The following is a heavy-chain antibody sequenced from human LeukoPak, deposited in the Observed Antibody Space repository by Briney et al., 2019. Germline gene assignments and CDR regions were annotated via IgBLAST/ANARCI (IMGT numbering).Heavy chain of an antibody. D-gene: IGHD3-10*01. CDR1: GYSFTTYW. J-gene: IGHJ4*02. Sequence: GESLKISCKGSGYSFTTYWIGWVRQMPGKGLEWMGIIYPGDSDGRYSPSFQGQVTISADRSISTAYLQWSSLKASDTAIYYCATRYASGSYYDYWGQGTLVTVSS. CDR2: IYPGDSDG. V-gene: IGHV5-51*01. CDR3: ATRYASGSYYDY.